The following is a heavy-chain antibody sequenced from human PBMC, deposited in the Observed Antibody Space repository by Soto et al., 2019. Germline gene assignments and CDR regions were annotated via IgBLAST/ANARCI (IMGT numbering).Heavy chain of an antibody. Sequence: SDTLSLTCAVSGGSISSGGYSWSWIRQPPGKGLEWIGYIYHSGSTYYNPSLKSRVTISVDRSKNQFSLKLSSVTAADTAVYYCARDGGYSGYDLDAFDIWGQGTMVTVSS. CDR1: GGSISSGGYS. CDR2: IYHSGST. V-gene: IGHV4-30-2*01. D-gene: IGHD5-12*01. J-gene: IGHJ3*02. CDR3: ARDGGYSGYDLDAFDI.